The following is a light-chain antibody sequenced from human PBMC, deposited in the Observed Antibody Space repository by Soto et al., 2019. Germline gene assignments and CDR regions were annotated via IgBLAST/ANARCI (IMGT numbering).Light chain of an antibody. Sequence: QSVLTQPASVSGSPGQSITISCTGSSSDVGGYDYVSWYQQHPGKAPKLMIYEVSNRPSGVSNRFSGSKSANTASLTISGLQVEDEADYYCNSYTTKSHWVFGGGTKLTVL. CDR3: NSYTTKSHWV. V-gene: IGLV2-14*01. CDR2: EVS. CDR1: SSDVGGYDY. J-gene: IGLJ3*02.